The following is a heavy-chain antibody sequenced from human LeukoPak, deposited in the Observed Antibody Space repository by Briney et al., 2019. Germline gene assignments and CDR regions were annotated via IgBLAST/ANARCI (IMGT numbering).Heavy chain of an antibody. D-gene: IGHD6-13*01. Sequence: PGGSLRLSCAASGFTFSSYSMNWVRQAPGKGLEWVSSISSSSSYIYYADSVKGRFTISRDNAKNSLYLQMNSLRAEDTAVYYCARVGPIGSSSCSDYWGQGTLVTVSS. CDR3: ARVGPIGSSSCSDY. V-gene: IGHV3-21*01. CDR2: ISSSSSYI. J-gene: IGHJ4*02. CDR1: GFTFSSYS.